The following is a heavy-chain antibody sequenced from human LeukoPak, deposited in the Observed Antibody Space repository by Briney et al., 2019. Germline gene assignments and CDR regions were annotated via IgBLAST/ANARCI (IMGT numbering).Heavy chain of an antibody. V-gene: IGHV5-51*01. D-gene: IGHD6-13*01. CDR3: ARHRGIITWYTPDPEYFQH. Sequence: GESLKISCQGYGYRFTNYRIGWVRQMPGKGLEWMGFIHPGDSETRYSPSFQGQVSISADNSINTAYLQWSSLKASDTAMYYCARHRGIITWYTPDPEYFQHWGQGTLVTVSS. CDR2: IHPGDSET. J-gene: IGHJ1*01. CDR1: GYRFTNYR.